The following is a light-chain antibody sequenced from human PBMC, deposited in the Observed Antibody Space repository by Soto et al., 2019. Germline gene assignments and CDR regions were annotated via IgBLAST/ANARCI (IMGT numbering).Light chain of an antibody. CDR1: KRVSSY. Sequence: EIVLTQSPAPLSLSPGERATISCRASKRVSSYLAWYQQKPGQAPRLLLYDASNRATGIPARFSGSGSGTDFTLTISSLEPEDFAVYYCKQRSNWGQLTFGGGTKVEIK. V-gene: IGKV3-11*01. J-gene: IGKJ4*01. CDR3: KQRSNWGQLT. CDR2: DAS.